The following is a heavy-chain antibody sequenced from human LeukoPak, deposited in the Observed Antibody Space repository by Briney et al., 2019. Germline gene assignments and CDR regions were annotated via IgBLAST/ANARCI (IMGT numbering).Heavy chain of an antibody. V-gene: IGHV2-5*02. Sequence: GSGPTLVKPTQTLTLTCTFSGFSLSTSGVGVGWIRQPPGKALEWLALIYWDDDKRYSPSLKSRLTITKDTSKNQVVLTMTNMDPVDTATYYCAHKANAVAGTPHYFDYWGQGTLVTVSS. CDR1: GFSLSTSGVG. D-gene: IGHD6-19*01. CDR3: AHKANAVAGTPHYFDY. CDR2: IYWDDDK. J-gene: IGHJ4*02.